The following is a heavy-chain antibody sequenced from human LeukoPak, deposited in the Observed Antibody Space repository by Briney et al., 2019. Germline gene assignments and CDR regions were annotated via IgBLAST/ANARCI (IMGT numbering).Heavy chain of an antibody. V-gene: IGHV4-59*02. D-gene: IGHD1-26*01. Sequence: SDTLSLTCAVSADSGSSHYWTWIRQPPGKGLEWIGYISLTGTTNYNPSLKSRVTISVDPFTSQFSLILTSVTAADTAVYYCARIESGGTYFYYYYMDVWGKGTAVTVSS. CDR1: ADSGSSHY. J-gene: IGHJ6*03. CDR2: ISLTGTT. CDR3: ARIESGGTYFYYYYMDV.